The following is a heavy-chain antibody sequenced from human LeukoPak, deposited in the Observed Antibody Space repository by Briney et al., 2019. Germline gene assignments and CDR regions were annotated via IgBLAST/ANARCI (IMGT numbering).Heavy chain of an antibody. CDR3: ARMRGYSSSD. J-gene: IGHJ4*02. CDR2: IYYSGST. CDR1: GGSISRYY. D-gene: IGHD6-6*01. Sequence: SETLSLTCTVSGGSISRYYWSWIRQPPGKGLEWMGYIYYSGSTNYNPSLKSRVTISVDTSKNQSSLKLSSVTAADTAVYYCARMRGYSSSDWGQGTLVTVSS. V-gene: IGHV4-59*01.